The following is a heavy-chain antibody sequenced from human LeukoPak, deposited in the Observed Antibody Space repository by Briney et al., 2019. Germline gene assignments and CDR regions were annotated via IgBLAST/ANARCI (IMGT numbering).Heavy chain of an antibody. CDR2: IKQDGSEK. Sequence: GGSLRLSCAASGFTFSSYGMHWVRQAPGKGLEWVANIKQDGSEKYYVDSVKGRFTISRDNAKNLLYLQMNSLRAEDTAVYYCARTRWLQFPYYYYYYMDVWGKGTTVTVSS. CDR3: ARTRWLQFPYYYYYYMDV. CDR1: GFTFSSYG. D-gene: IGHD5-24*01. J-gene: IGHJ6*03. V-gene: IGHV3-7*01.